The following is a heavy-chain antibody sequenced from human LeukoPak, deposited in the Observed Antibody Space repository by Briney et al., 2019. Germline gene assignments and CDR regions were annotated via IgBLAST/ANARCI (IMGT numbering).Heavy chain of an antibody. J-gene: IGHJ4*02. V-gene: IGHV4-38-2*02. CDR2: ISHSGST. D-gene: IGHD5-12*01. CDR1: GYSISSGYY. Sequence: PSETLSLTCTVSGYSISSGYYWGWIRQPPGKGLKWIGSISHSGSTYYNPSLKSRVTISVDTSKNQFSLKLSSVTAADTAVYYCASGYEYWGQGTLVTVSS. CDR3: ASGYEY.